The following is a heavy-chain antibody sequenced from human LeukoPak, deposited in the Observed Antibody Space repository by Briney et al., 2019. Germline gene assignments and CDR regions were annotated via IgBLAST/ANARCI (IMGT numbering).Heavy chain of an antibody. Sequence: SETLSLTCTVSGGSISGYYWSWIRQPPGKGLEWIGYIYYSGSTNYNPSLKSRVTISVDTSKNQFSLKLSSVTAADTAVYYCVGQWELPPYYFDYWGQGTLVTVSS. CDR2: IYYSGST. CDR3: VGQWELPPYYFDY. D-gene: IGHD1-26*01. V-gene: IGHV4-59*01. J-gene: IGHJ4*02. CDR1: GGSISGYY.